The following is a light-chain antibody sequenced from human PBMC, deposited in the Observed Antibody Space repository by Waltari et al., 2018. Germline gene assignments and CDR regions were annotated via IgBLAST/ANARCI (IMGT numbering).Light chain of an antibody. CDR2: GVS. Sequence: EIVLAQSPGTLSLSPGETATLSCRATQSVTNKYVAWYQQKPGQPPRLLIYGVSNRATGIPYRFSGSVSGTDFTLTISRLEPEDFAVYYCQLYDTSPRFTFGPGTKVDIK. CDR1: QSVTNKY. J-gene: IGKJ3*01. CDR3: QLYDTSPRFT. V-gene: IGKV3-20*01.